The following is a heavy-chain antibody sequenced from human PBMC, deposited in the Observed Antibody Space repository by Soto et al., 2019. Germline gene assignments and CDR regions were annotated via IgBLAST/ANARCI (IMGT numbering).Heavy chain of an antibody. Sequence: EVQLVESGGGLVQPGGSLRLSCAASGFTLSSYDMHWVRQATGKGLEWVSAIGTAGDTYYPGSVKGRFTISRENAKNSLYLQMTSLRAEDTAVYYCARAPASGRGMDVWGQGTTVTVSS. CDR3: ARAPASGRGMDV. CDR2: IGTAGDT. CDR1: GFTLSSYD. J-gene: IGHJ6*02. V-gene: IGHV3-13*01.